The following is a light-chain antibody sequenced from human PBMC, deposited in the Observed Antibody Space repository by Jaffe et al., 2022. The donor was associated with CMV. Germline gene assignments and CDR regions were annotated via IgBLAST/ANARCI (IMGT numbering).Light chain of an antibody. CDR3: QQYFSIPIT. CDR2: DAS. Sequence: DIQMTQSPSSLSASVGDRVTITCQASQDISNYLNWYQQKPGKAPKLLIYDASNLETGVPSRFSGSGSGTDFTFTISSLQAEDLAVYYCQQYFSIPITFGPGTRLEIK. J-gene: IGKJ5*01. CDR1: QDISNY. V-gene: IGKV1-33*01.